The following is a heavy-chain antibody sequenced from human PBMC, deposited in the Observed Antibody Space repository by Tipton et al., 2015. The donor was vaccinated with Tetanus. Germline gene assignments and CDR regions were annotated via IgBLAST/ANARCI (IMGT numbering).Heavy chain of an antibody. CDR2: ISQTGST. D-gene: IGHD1-26*01. Sequence: TLSLTCTVSGGSINNSAWWSWVRQPPGKGLEWIGEISQTGSTNHNLSLRSRVTLSVDKSKNQFSLKVTSVTAADTAVYYCARGLPREPFYLDYWGQGKPVTVSS. CDR1: GGSINNSAW. CDR3: ARGLPREPFYLDY. J-gene: IGHJ4*02. V-gene: IGHV4-4*02.